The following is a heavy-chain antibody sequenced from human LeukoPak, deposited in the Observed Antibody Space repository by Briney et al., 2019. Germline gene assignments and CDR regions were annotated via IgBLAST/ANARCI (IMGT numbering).Heavy chain of an antibody. J-gene: IGHJ5*02. CDR1: GYTFTGYY. CDR2: INPNSGGT. Sequence: ASVKVSCKASGYTFTGYYMHWVRQAPGQGLEWMGWINPNSGGTNYAQKFQGRVTMTRDTSISTAYMELSRLRSDDTAVYYCARAGIRFGELLSFNWFDPWGQGTLVTVSS. V-gene: IGHV1-2*02. CDR3: ARAGIRFGELLSFNWFDP. D-gene: IGHD3-10*01.